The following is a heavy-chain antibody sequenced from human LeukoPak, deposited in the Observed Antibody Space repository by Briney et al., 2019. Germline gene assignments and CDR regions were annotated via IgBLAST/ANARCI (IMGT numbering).Heavy chain of an antibody. V-gene: IGHV3-21*05. CDR1: GFTFRSYA. CDR2: ISSSSSYT. J-gene: IGHJ4*02. Sequence: PGGSLRLSCAASGFTFRSYAIHWVRQAPGKGLEWVSYISSSSSYTKYADSVKGRFTISRGNAKNSLYLQMNSLRAEDTGVYYCARGGGRDGYPFDYWGQGTLVTVSS. CDR3: ARGGGRDGYPFDY. D-gene: IGHD5-24*01.